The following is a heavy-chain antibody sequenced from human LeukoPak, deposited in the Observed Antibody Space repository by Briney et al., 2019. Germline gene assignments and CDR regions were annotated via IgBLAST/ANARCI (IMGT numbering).Heavy chain of an antibody. CDR1: GFSFSSAW. V-gene: IGHV3-15*01. CDR2: IKSRPDGGTT. CDR3: ATGRAYCTGDCSLGY. J-gene: IGHJ4*02. D-gene: IGHD2-21*02. Sequence: KTGGSLRLSCAASGFSFSSAWMNWVRQAPGRGLEWVGLIKSRPDGGTTDYAAPVKGRFTISRDDSKNTLYLQMNSLKTEDTAVYYCATGRAYCTGDCSLGYWGQGTLVTVSS.